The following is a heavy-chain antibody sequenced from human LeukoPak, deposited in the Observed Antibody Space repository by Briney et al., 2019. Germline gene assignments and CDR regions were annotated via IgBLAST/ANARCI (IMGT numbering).Heavy chain of an antibody. D-gene: IGHD2-2*01. J-gene: IGHJ4*02. CDR1: GGSISSGNYY. CDR3: ARVAYCSSTSCYDHDY. V-gene: IGHV4-61*02. CDR2: MYISGNT. Sequence: PSETLSLTCTVSGGSISSGNYYWSWTRQPAGKGLEWIGCMYISGNTNYNPSLKSRVTISLDTSKNQFSLKLSSVTAADTAVYYCARVAYCSSTSCYDHDYWGQGTLVTVSS.